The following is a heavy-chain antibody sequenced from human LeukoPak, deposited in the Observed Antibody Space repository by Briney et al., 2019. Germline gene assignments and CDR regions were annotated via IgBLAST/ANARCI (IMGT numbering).Heavy chain of an antibody. CDR3: ARERECSHFDI. J-gene: IGHJ3*02. V-gene: IGHV3-33*01. CDR1: GFTFSSYG. Sequence: GGSLRLSCAASGFTFSSYGMHWVRQAPGKGLEWVAVIWYDGSNKYYADSVKGRFTISRDNSKNTLYLQMNSLRAEDTAVYYCARERECSHFDIWGQGTMVTVSS. D-gene: IGHD3-10*02. CDR2: IWYDGSNK.